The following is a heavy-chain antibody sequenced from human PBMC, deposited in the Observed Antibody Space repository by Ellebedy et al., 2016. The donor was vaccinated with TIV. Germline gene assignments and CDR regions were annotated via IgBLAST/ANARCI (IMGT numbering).Heavy chain of an antibody. J-gene: IGHJ5*02. V-gene: IGHV1-69*13. D-gene: IGHD3-10*01. CDR1: GGTFSSYT. CDR3: ARDFLRAPDGSESYNNWFDP. Sequence: ASVKVSCXASGGTFSSYTISWVRQAPGQGLEWMGGIIPIFGTANYAQKFQDRATITADESTRTAYMELSSLRSEDTAVYYCARDFLRAPDGSESYNNWFDPWGQGTLVTVSS. CDR2: IIPIFGTA.